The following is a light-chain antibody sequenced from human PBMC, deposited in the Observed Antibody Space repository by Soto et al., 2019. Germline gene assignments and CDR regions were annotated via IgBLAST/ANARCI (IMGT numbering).Light chain of an antibody. V-gene: IGLV1-51*01. J-gene: IGLJ3*02. CDR1: SSNIGNNY. Sequence: QSVLTQPPSVSAAPGQKVTISCSGSSSNIGNNYVSWYQHLPGTAPKLLIYDNDKRPSGIPDRFSGSKSGTSATLGITVLQTGDEAEYYCGTWDTTLSVGVVFGGGTKLTVL. CDR3: GTWDTTLSVGVV. CDR2: DND.